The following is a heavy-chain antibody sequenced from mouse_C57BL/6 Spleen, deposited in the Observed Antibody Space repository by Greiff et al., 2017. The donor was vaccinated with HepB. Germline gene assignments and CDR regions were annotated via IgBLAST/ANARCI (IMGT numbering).Heavy chain of an antibody. J-gene: IGHJ1*03. CDR3: ARLGTGYFDV. V-gene: IGHV1-69*01. D-gene: IGHD4-1*01. CDR1: GYTFTSYW. Sequence: VQLQQPGAELVMPGASVKLSCKASGYTFTSYWMHWVKQRPGQGLEWIGEIDPSDSYTNYNQKFKGKSTLTVDKSSSTAYMQLSSLTSEDSAVYYCARLGTGYFDVWGTGTTVTVSS. CDR2: IDPSDSYT.